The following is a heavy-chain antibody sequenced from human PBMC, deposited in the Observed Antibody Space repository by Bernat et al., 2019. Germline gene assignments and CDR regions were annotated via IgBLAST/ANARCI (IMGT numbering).Heavy chain of an antibody. J-gene: IGHJ4*02. V-gene: IGHV3-23*01. CDR3: AKDSPPWFGELKFDY. Sequence: EVQLLESGGGLVQPGGSLRLSCAASGFTFSRYAMSWVRQAPGKGLEWVAAISGSGGSTYYADSVKGRYTISGDNSKNTLYLQMNSLRAEDTAVYYCAKDSPPWFGELKFDYWGQGTLVTVSS. CDR2: ISGSGGST. CDR1: GFTFSRYA. D-gene: IGHD3-10*01.